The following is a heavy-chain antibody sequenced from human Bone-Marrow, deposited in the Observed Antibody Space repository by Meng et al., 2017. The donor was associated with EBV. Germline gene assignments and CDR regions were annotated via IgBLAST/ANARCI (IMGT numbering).Heavy chain of an antibody. CDR3: AKDLDLYFDY. J-gene: IGHJ4*02. CDR1: XXNFSSSG. Sequence: QVVLVGXXGGVFRPRXXLRLXCDDXXXNFSSSGMHWVRQAPGKGLEWLAVISYDGSNKYYADSVKGRFTISRDNSKNTLYLQMNSLRAEDTAVYYCAKDLDLYFDYWGQGTXVTVSS. V-gene: IGHV3-30*18. CDR2: ISYDGSNK.